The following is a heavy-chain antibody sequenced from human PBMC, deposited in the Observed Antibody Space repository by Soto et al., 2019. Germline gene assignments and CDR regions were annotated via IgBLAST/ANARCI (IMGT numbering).Heavy chain of an antibody. D-gene: IGHD3-16*02. Sequence: EVQLVESGGGLVQPGGSLRLSCAASGFTFSTYWMTWVRQAPGKGLEWVANIKQDGSENYYVGSVKGRFTISRDNAKNSGKLQMNSLNAEDTVVDYSPRGANPTWGSYPLDYWGQGTLVTVSS. CDR3: PRGANPTWGSYPLDY. J-gene: IGHJ4*02. CDR1: GFTFSTYW. V-gene: IGHV3-7*04. CDR2: IKQDGSEN.